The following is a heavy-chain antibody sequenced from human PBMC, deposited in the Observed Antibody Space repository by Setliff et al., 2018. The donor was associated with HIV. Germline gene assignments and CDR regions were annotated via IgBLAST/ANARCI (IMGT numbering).Heavy chain of an antibody. Sequence: GGSLRLSCAASGFALNGYTMSWVRQAPGKGLEWVSAIKNSDTIYHADSVKGRFTISRDNSKNTLYLQMNSLRVEDTAVYYCAKDVCSGAYCYAYYYYGMDVWGQGTMVTVSS. D-gene: IGHD2-15*01. J-gene: IGHJ6*02. CDR2: IKNSDTI. CDR3: AKDVCSGAYCYAYYYYGMDV. V-gene: IGHV3-66*03. CDR1: GFALNGYT.